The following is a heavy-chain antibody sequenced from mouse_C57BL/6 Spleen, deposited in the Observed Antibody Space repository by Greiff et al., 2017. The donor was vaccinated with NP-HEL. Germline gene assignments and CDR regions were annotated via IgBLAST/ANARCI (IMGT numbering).Heavy chain of an antibody. CDR2: ISSGGDYI. CDR1: GFTFSSYA. D-gene: IGHD1-1*01. Sequence: EVQGVESGEGLVKPGGSLKLSCAASGFTFSSYAMSWVRQTPEKRLEWVAYISSGGDYIYYADTVKGRFTISRDNARNTLYLQMSSLKSEDTAMYYCTRAYYYYGSEGAWFAYWGQGTLVTVSA. V-gene: IGHV5-9-1*02. J-gene: IGHJ3*01. CDR3: TRAYYYYGSEGAWFAY.